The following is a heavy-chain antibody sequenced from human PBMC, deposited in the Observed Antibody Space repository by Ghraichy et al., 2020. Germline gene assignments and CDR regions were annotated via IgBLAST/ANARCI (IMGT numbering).Heavy chain of an antibody. CDR3: ARNDLDTAMVTGDY. CDR2: IYHSGST. D-gene: IGHD5-18*01. V-gene: IGHV4-4*02. J-gene: IGHJ4*02. Sequence: TLSLTCAVSGGSISSSNWWSWVRQPPGKGLEWIGEIYHSGSTNYNPSLKSRVTISVDKSKNQFSLKLSSVTAADTAVYYCARNDLDTAMVTGDYWGQGTLVTVSS. CDR1: GGSISSSNW.